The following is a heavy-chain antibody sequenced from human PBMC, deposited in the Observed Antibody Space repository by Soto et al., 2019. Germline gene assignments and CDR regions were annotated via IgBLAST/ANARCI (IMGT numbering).Heavy chain of an antibody. CDR2: IYSGGST. Sequence: EVQLVESGGGLVQPGGSLRLSCAASGFTVSSNYMSWVRQAPGKGLEWVSVIYSGGSTYYADSVKGRFTISRDNSKNTLYLQMNSLRAEDTAVYYCAKDGPDCSSTSCYKSYYYYMDVWGKGTTVTVSS. CDR1: GFTVSSNY. J-gene: IGHJ6*03. CDR3: AKDGPDCSSTSCYKSYYYYMDV. V-gene: IGHV3-66*01. D-gene: IGHD2-2*02.